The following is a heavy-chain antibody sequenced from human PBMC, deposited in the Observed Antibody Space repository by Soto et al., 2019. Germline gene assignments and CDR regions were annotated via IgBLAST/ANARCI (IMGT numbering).Heavy chain of an antibody. CDR2: IIPIFGTA. V-gene: IGHV1-69*13. J-gene: IGHJ3*02. CDR1: GGTFSSYA. D-gene: IGHD3-22*01. Sequence: GASVKVSCKASGGTFSSYAISWVRQAPGQGLEWMGGIIPIFGTANYAQKFQGRVTITADESTSTAYMELSSLRSEDTAVYYCARARGDSSGYYSVDAFDIWGQGTMVTVSS. CDR3: ARARGDSSGYYSVDAFDI.